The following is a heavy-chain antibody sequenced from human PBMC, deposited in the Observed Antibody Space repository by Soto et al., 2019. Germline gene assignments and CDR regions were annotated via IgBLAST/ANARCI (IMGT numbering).Heavy chain of an antibody. Sequence: PGESLKISCKGSGYSFTSYWISWVRQMPGKGLEWMGRIDPSDSYTNYSPSFQGHVTISADKSISTAYLQWSSLKASDTAMYYCLREFQYSSSWPTPNWFDPWGQGTLVTVSS. V-gene: IGHV5-10-1*01. CDR2: IDPSDSYT. CDR3: LREFQYSSSWPTPNWFDP. D-gene: IGHD6-13*01. J-gene: IGHJ5*02. CDR1: GYSFTSYW.